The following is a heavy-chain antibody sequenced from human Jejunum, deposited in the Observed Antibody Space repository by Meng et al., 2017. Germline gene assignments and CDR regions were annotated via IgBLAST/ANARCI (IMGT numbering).Heavy chain of an antibody. J-gene: IGHJ4*02. D-gene: IGHD3-16*01. V-gene: IGHV1-18*01. CDR2: ISAYIGSK. CDR1: GYSFSIYS. CDR3: AGGRGTGGGDFDD. Sequence: QVQLVQSGAEVKKPGASVKVSCKASGYSFSIYSISWGRQAPGQGLGWMGWISAYIGSKNYAQKFQGRVPMPTNTPTSTAYMELRSLKSDDTAVYYCAGGRGTGGGDFDDWGQGTLVTVSS.